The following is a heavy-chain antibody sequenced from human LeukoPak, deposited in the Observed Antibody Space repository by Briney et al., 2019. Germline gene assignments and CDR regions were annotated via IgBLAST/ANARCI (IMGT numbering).Heavy chain of an antibody. CDR2: IIPIFGTA. CDR1: GGTFSSYA. D-gene: IGHD6-13*01. CDR3: ARVKFGSSWYVAFDY. V-gene: IGHV1-69*13. Sequence: ASVKVSCKASGGTFSSYAISWVRQAPGQGLEWMGGIIPIFGTANYAQKFQGRVTITADESTSTAYMELSSLRSEDTAVYYCARVKFGSSWYVAFDYWGQGTLVTVSS. J-gene: IGHJ4*02.